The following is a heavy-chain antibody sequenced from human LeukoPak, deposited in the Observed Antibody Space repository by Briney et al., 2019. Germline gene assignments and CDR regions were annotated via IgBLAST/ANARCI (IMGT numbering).Heavy chain of an antibody. CDR3: ASGYCGGACQLGGVDM. Sequence: PSETLSLTCTVSGGSISSYYWSWIRQPPGKGLEWIGYTYYSGSTNYNPSLKSRVTISVDTSKNQFSLKLSSVTAADTAVYYCASGYCGGACQLGGVDMWGQGTMVTVSS. V-gene: IGHV4-59*01. CDR2: TYYSGST. J-gene: IGHJ3*02. CDR1: GGSISSYY. D-gene: IGHD2-21*02.